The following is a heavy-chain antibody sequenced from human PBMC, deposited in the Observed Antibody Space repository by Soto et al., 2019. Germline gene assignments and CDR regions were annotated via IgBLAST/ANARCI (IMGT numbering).Heavy chain of an antibody. J-gene: IGHJ6*03. CDR1: SGSISSSNW. D-gene: IGHD4-17*01. V-gene: IGHV4-4*02. Sequence: SETLSLTCAVSSGSISSSNWWSWVRQPPGKGLEWIGEIYHSGSTNYNPSLKSRVTISVDKSKNQFSLKLSSVTAADTAVYYCARAATVTRHIKNYYMDVWGKGTTVTVSS. CDR3: ARAATVTRHIKNYYMDV. CDR2: IYHSGST.